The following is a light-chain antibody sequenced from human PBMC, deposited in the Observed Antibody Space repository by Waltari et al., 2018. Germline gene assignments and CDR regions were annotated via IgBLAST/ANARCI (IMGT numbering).Light chain of an antibody. Sequence: IVLTQSPGTLSLSTGARVTLSCRASQSVGRSLAWYQQKPGQAPRLLIYDASSRATGIPDRFSGSGSGTDFSLTISRLEPEDFAVYYCQMYRSLPATFGQGTKVEIK. V-gene: IGKV3-20*01. J-gene: IGKJ1*01. CDR3: QMYRSLPAT. CDR2: DAS. CDR1: QSVGRS.